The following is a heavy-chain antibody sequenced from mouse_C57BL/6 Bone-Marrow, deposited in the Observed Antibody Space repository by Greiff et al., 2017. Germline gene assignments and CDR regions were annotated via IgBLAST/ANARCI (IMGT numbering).Heavy chain of an antibody. CDR3: ARHYGSSFYYAMDY. J-gene: IGHJ4*01. CDR2: IYPGSGST. CDR1: GYTFTSYW. V-gene: IGHV1-55*01. Sequence: VQLQQSGAELVKPGASVKMSCKASGYTFTSYWITWVKQRPGQGLAWIGDIYPGSGSTNYNEKFKSKATLTVDTSSSTAYMQLSSLTSEDSAVYYCARHYGSSFYYAMDYWGQGTSVTVSS. D-gene: IGHD1-1*01.